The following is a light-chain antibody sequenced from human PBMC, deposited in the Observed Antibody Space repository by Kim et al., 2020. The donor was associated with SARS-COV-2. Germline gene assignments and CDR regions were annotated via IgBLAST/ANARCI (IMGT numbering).Light chain of an antibody. CDR1: QSFSNNY. CDR2: GAS. CDR3: QQYDSSPLT. V-gene: IGKV3-20*01. Sequence: EIVLTQSPGTLSLSPGERVTLSCRASQSFSNNYLAWYQQKPGQAPRFLIYGASIRATGIPDRFSGGGSGTDFTLTISRLEPEDFAVYYCQQYDSSPLTFGGGTKVDIK. J-gene: IGKJ4*01.